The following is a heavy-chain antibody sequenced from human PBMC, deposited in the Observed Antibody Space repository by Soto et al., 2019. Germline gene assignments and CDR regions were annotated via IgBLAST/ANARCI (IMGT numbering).Heavy chain of an antibody. V-gene: IGHV3-53*01. D-gene: IGHD6-6*01. CDR1: GFTVSSNY. CDR3: AAVRGRAARTGPYYYDGMDV. CDR2: IYSGGST. J-gene: IGHJ6*02. Sequence: EVQLVESGGGLIQPGGSLRLSCAASGFTVSSNYMSWVRQAPGKGLEWVSVIYSGGSTYYADSVKGRFTISIDNSKNTRYLQMNSLRAEDTAVYYCAAVRGRAARTGPYYYDGMDVWGQGTTVTVSS.